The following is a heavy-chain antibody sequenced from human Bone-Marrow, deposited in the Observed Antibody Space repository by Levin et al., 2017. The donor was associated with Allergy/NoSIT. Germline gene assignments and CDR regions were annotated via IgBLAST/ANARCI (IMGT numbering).Heavy chain of an antibody. CDR2: ISGSGDST. CDR1: GVTFSNYA. J-gene: IGHJ6*02. Sequence: GESLKISCAASGVTFSNYAMSWVRQAPGKGLEWVSAISGSGDSTYYADSVKGRFTISRDNSKNTVFLQMNSLRAEDTAVYYCAKDSAARGALNYYYYGMDGWGQGTTVTVSS. CDR3: AKDSAARGALNYYYYGMDG. V-gene: IGHV3-23*01. D-gene: IGHD6-6*01.